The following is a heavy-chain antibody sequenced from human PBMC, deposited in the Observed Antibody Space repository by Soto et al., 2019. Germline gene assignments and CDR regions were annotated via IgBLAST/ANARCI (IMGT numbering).Heavy chain of an antibody. Sequence: SETLSLTCTVSGRSITNTNGWSLVRLRPSQGLEWIGDIYHAGSTKYNPSLERRLTMSVDTSNNQFALTLTSVTAADTAVYFCARGPPIVGNTTPLDSWGQGTLVTVSS. V-gene: IGHV4-4*02. J-gene: IGHJ4*02. D-gene: IGHD1-26*01. CDR3: ARGPPIVGNTTPLDS. CDR2: IYHAGST. CDR1: GRSITNTNG.